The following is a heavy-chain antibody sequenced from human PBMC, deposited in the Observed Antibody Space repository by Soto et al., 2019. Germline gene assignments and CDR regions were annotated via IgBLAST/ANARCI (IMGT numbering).Heavy chain of an antibody. CDR2: ISGSGGST. Sequence: EVQLLESGGGLVQPGGSLRLSCAASGFTFSSYAMSWVRQAPGKGLEWVSAISGSGGSTYYADSVKGRFTISRDNSKNTLYLQMNSLRAEDTAVYYCAKEGEGDGYNIRGAYFDYWGQGTLVTVSS. CDR3: AKEGEGDGYNIRGAYFDY. D-gene: IGHD5-12*01. CDR1: GFTFSSYA. J-gene: IGHJ4*02. V-gene: IGHV3-23*01.